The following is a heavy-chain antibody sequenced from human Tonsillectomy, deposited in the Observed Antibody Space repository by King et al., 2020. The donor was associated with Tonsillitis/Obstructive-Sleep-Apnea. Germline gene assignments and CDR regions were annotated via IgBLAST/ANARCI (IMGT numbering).Heavy chain of an antibody. CDR3: RRGVRWGELSTTY. CDR2: IYDSDRNT. V-gene: IGHV3-23*04. Sequence: VQLVESGGGLVQPGGSLRLSCAASGFTFSNFAMTWVRQAPGKGLEWVSSIYDSDRNTVYADSVKGRFTISRDNSKNTLYLQMNTLRAEDTAVYFCRRGVRWGELSTTYWGQGTPVTVSS. D-gene: IGHD3-16*02. CDR1: GFTFSNFA. J-gene: IGHJ4*02.